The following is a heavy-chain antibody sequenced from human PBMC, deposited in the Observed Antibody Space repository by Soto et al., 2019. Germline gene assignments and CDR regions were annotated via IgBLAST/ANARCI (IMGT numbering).Heavy chain of an antibody. CDR1: GATFSSYT. V-gene: IGHV1-69*02. D-gene: IGHD1-26*01. CDR2: IIPILDIA. J-gene: IGHJ3*02. CDR3: EAGGHGAFDI. Sequence: QVQLVQSGAEVKKPGSSVKVSCKASGATFSSYTISWVRQAPGQGLEWMGRIIPILDIANYAQKFQGRVTITADKSTSTAYMELSSLRSEDTAVYYCEAGGHGAFDIWGQGTMVTVSS.